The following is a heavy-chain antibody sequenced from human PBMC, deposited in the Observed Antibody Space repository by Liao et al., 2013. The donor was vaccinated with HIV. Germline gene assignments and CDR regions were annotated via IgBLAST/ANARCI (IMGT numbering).Heavy chain of an antibody. J-gene: IGHJ3*01. V-gene: IGHV4-4*07. CDR2: IYGSGNT. Sequence: QMQLQESGPGLVKPSETLSLTCAVSGGSIKNHYWNWIRQPAGRGLEWIGRIYGSGNTNYNPSLKSRVTMSVDTSKNQFSLKITSVTPADTATYYCATRISISGVAIPHALDVWGQGTMVAVSS. CDR1: GGSIKNHY. D-gene: IGHD3-3*01. CDR3: ATRISISGVAIPHALDV.